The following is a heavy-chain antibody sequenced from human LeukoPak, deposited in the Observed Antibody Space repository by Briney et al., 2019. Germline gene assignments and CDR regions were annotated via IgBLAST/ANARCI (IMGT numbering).Heavy chain of an antibody. CDR1: GYTFTNYG. V-gene: IGHV1-18*01. CDR2: ISPYNGNT. Sequence: EASVKVSFKASGYTFTNYGITWVRQAPGQGLEWMGWISPYNGNTNYAQKLQGRVTMTTDTSTTTAYMELRSLRSEDTAVYYCAREGAQYGDYYYYGMDVWGQGTTVTVSS. D-gene: IGHD4-17*01. J-gene: IGHJ6*02. CDR3: AREGAQYGDYYYYGMDV.